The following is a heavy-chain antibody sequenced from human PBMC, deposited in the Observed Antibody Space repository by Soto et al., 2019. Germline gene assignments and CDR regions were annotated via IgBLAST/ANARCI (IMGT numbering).Heavy chain of an antibody. CDR2: ISAYNGHT. Sequence: QVQLMQSGAEVKKPGASVKVSCKTSGYTFSGYGVAWVRQAPGQGLEWMGWISAYNGHTKYGQKFQDRVTMTTDTTTRTAYMVRRRLRFVDAAASLCARGGDTAVSVDAGDNFAHWGQGTRVTVSS. CDR1: GYTFSGYG. V-gene: IGHV1-18*01. D-gene: IGHD6-19*01. CDR3: ARGGDTAVSVDAGDNFAH. J-gene: IGHJ4*02.